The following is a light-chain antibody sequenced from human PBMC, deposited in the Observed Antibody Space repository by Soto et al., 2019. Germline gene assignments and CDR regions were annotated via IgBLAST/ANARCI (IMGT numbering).Light chain of an antibody. CDR1: DNDIGIYNY. Sequence: QSVLTQPASVSGSPGQSITISCTGTDNDIGIYNYVSWYRQYPDKAPKLIIYDVSYRPSGVSDRFSGSKSGNTASLTISGLQAEDEADYYCGSYTSSSTLVFGTGTKVTVL. J-gene: IGLJ1*01. V-gene: IGLV2-14*01. CDR3: GSYTSSSTLV. CDR2: DVS.